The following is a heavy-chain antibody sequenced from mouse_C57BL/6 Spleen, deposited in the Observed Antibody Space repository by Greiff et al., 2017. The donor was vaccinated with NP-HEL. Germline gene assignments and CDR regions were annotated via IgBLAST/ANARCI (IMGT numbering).Heavy chain of an antibody. J-gene: IGHJ4*01. D-gene: IGHD2-1*01. Sequence: EVKLVESGGGLVQPKGSLKLSCAASGFSFNTYAMNWVRQAPGKGLEWVARIRSKSNNYATYYADSVKDRFTISRDDSESMLYLQMNNLKTEDTAMYYCVRLGLYYGNYEAMDYWGQGTSVTVSS. V-gene: IGHV10-1*01. CDR3: VRLGLYYGNYEAMDY. CDR2: IRSKSNNYAT. CDR1: GFSFNTYA.